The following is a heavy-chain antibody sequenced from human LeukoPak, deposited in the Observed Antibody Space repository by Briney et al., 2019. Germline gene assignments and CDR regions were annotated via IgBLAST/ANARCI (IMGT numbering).Heavy chain of an antibody. V-gene: IGHV4-34*01. CDR1: GGSFSAYY. D-gene: IGHD6-19*01. Sequence: PSETLSLTCAVYGGSFSAYYWSWIRQPPGKGLEWIGEINHSGTTNYNPSLKSRVTISVDTSKSQFSLKLSSVTAADTAVYYCARLGSGWSGEPNWFDPWGQGTLVTVSS. J-gene: IGHJ5*02. CDR3: ARLGSGWSGEPNWFDP. CDR2: INHSGTT.